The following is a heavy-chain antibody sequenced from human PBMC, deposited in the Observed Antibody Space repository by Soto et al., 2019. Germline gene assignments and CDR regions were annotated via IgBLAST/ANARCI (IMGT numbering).Heavy chain of an antibody. D-gene: IGHD6-13*01. CDR2: INHSGST. J-gene: IGHJ6*02. CDR1: GGSFSGYY. V-gene: IGHV4-34*01. Sequence: SETLSLTCAVYGGSFSGYYWSWIRQPPGKGLEGIGEINHSGSTNYNPSLKSRVTISVDTSKNQFSLKLSSVTAADTAVYYCARGLAAAAYYYGMDVWGQGTTVTVSS. CDR3: ARGLAAAAYYYGMDV.